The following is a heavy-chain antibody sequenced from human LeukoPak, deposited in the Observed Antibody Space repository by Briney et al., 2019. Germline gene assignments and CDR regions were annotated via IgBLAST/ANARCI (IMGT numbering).Heavy chain of an antibody. Sequence: PGGTLRLSREGSVLTYSEAWMNGVRDAPGKGLEGVSRMKSRGRGGTTDYAAPVKGRFTISRDDSKNTLFLQMSSLQAEDTAVYYCAWDWTYYFDMAVWGQGTTVTVSS. CDR3: AWDWTYYFDMAV. J-gene: IGHJ6*02. CDR2: MKSRGRGGTT. CDR1: VLTYSEAW. D-gene: IGHD3/OR15-3a*01. V-gene: IGHV3-15*01.